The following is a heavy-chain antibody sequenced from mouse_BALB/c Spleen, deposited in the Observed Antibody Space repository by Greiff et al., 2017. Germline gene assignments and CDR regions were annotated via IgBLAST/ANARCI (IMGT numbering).Heavy chain of an antibody. CDR2: INSNGGST. J-gene: IGHJ3*01. CDR1: GFTFSSYY. V-gene: IGHV5-6-2*01. D-gene: IGHD1-1*01. Sequence: DVMLVESGGGLVKLGGSLKLSCAASGFTFSSYYMSWVRQTPEKRLELVAAINSNGGSTYYPDTVKGRFTISRDNAKNTLYLQMSSLKSEDTALYYCARQGSIRSWFAYWGQGTLVTVSA. CDR3: ARQGSIRSWFAY.